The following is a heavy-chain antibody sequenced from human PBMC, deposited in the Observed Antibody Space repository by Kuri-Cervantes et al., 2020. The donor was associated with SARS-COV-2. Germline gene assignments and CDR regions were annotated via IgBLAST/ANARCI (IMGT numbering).Heavy chain of an antibody. J-gene: IGHJ3*02. CDR1: GFTFGDYA. V-gene: IGHV3-49*03. CDR3: TRDGYGDYNDAFDI. CDR2: ITSKAYGGTT. D-gene: IGHD4-17*01. Sequence: GGSLRLSCTASGFTFGDYAMSWFRQAPGKGLEWVGFITSKAYGGTTEYAASVKGRFTISRDDSKSIAYLQMNSLKTEDTAVYYCTRDGYGDYNDAFDIWGQGTMVTVSS.